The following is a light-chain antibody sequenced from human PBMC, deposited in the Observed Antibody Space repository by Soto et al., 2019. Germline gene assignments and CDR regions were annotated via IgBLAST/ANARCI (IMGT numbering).Light chain of an antibody. Sequence: QSVLTQPPSASGSPGQSVTISCTGTSGDVGGYDYVSWYQQHPGKAPKLMIYEVTIRPSGVSDRFSGSKSGNTASLTVSGLQAEDEADYYCSSYTGGNPSYVFXTGTKLTV. J-gene: IGLJ1*01. CDR3: SSYTGGNPSYV. V-gene: IGLV2-8*01. CDR2: EVT. CDR1: SGDVGGYDY.